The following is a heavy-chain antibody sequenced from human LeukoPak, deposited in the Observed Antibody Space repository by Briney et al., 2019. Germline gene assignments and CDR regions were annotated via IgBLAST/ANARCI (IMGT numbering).Heavy chain of an antibody. CDR2: INPNSGGT. J-gene: IGHJ1*01. CDR3: ARDRDYDYVWGSYRPIEYFQH. D-gene: IGHD3-16*02. CDR1: GLGYTFTGYY. Sequence: ASVKVSCKASGLGYTFTGYYMLWVRQAPGQGLEWMGWINPNSGGTNFAQKFQGRVTITADKSTSTAYMELSSLRSEDTAVYYCARDRDYDYVWGSYRPIEYFQHWGQGTLVTVSS. V-gene: IGHV1-2*02.